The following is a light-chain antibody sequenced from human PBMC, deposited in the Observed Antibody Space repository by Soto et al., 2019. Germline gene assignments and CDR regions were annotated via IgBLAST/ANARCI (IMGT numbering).Light chain of an antibody. CDR2: GAS. V-gene: IGKV3-20*01. CDR1: QSVSSSY. Sequence: IVVTQSPGTLSLSPGERATLSYRASQSVSSSYLAWYQQKPGQAPRLLIYGASSRATGIPDRFSGSGSGTDFTLTISRLEPEDFAVYYCQQYGSSRWTFGQGTKV. CDR3: QQYGSSRWT. J-gene: IGKJ1*01.